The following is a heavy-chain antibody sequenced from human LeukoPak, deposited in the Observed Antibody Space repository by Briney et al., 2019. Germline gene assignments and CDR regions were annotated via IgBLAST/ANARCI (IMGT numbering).Heavy chain of an antibody. CDR3: ARDLIEVPGTFDP. CDR1: GYTFISYA. Sequence: WASVKVSCKASGYTFISYAMNWVRQAPGQGLEWMGWINTNTGNPTYAQGFTGRFVFSLDTSVTTAYLQISSLKAEDTAVYYCARDLIEVPGTFDPWGQGTLVTVSS. V-gene: IGHV7-4-1*02. J-gene: IGHJ5*02. D-gene: IGHD6-19*01. CDR2: INTNTGNP.